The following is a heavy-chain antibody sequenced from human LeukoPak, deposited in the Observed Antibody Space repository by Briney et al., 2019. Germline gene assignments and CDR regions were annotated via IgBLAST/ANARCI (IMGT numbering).Heavy chain of an antibody. D-gene: IGHD3-22*01. Sequence: GGSLRLSCAASGFTFSTYNMNWVRQAPGKGLEWVSAISGSGGSTYYADSVKGRFTISRDNSKNTLYLQMNSLRAEDTAVYYCAKDAITTLTYYYDSSGYQLWGQGTLVTVSS. J-gene: IGHJ4*02. V-gene: IGHV3-23*01. CDR3: AKDAITTLTYYYDSSGYQL. CDR1: GFTFSTYN. CDR2: ISGSGGST.